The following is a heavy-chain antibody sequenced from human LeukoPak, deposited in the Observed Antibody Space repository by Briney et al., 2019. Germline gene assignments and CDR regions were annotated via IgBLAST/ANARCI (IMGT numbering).Heavy chain of an antibody. V-gene: IGHV4-4*02. Sequence: SETLSLTCAVSGGSISSSNWWSWVRQPPGKGLEWIGEIYHSGSTNYNPSLKSRVTISVDKSKNQFSLKLSSVTAADTAVYYCARGGSSSWYGSEVDYWGQGTLVTVSS. CDR2: IYHSGST. D-gene: IGHD6-13*01. CDR1: GGSISSSNW. CDR3: ARGGSSSWYGSEVDY. J-gene: IGHJ4*02.